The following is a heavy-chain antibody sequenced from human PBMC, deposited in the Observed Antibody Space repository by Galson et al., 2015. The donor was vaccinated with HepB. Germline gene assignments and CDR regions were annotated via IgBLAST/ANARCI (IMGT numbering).Heavy chain of an antibody. CDR2: IKQDGSEK. CDR1: GFTFSSYW. D-gene: IGHD3-10*02. V-gene: IGHV3-7*03. CDR3: ARVPNTMSRYFQH. J-gene: IGHJ1*01. Sequence: LRLSCAASGFTFSSYWMSWVRQAPGKGLEWVANIKQDGSEKYYVDSVKGRFTISRDNAKNSMYLQMNSLRAEDTAVYYCARVPNTMSRYFQHWGQGTLVTVSS.